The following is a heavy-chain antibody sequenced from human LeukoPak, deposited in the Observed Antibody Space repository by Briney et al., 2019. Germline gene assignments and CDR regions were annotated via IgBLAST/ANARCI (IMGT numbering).Heavy chain of an antibody. J-gene: IGHJ4*02. V-gene: IGHV3-20*04. CDR1: GFTFDDYG. CDR3: ARAKGPIVGATLDY. D-gene: IGHD1-26*01. Sequence: GGSLRLPCAASGFTFDDYGMSWVRQAPGKGLNWVSGINWNGGSTGYADSVKGRFTISRDNAKNSLYLQMNSLRAEDTALYYCARAKGPIVGATLDYWGQGTLVTVSS. CDR2: INWNGGST.